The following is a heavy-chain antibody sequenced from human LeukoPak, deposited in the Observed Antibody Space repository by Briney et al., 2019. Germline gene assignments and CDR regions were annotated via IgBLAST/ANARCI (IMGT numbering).Heavy chain of an antibody. CDR3: AKDKEYQHNWFDP. Sequence: PGGSLRLSCAASGFTFSSYSMNWVRQAPGKGLEWVAVISYDGSNKYYADSVKGRFTISRDNSKNTLYLQMNSLRAEDTAVYYCAKDKEYQHNWFDPWGQGTLVTVSS. J-gene: IGHJ5*02. CDR2: ISYDGSNK. D-gene: IGHD2-2*01. V-gene: IGHV3-30*18. CDR1: GFTFSSYS.